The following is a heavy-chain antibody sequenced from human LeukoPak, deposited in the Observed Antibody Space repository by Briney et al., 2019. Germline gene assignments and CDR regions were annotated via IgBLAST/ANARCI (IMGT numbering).Heavy chain of an antibody. V-gene: IGHV3-23*01. CDR2: ISGSGGST. D-gene: IGHD3-22*01. Sequence: GGSLRLSCAASGFTFSSYAMSWVRQAPGKGLEWVSAISGSGGSTYYADSVKGRFTISRDNSKNTLYLQMNSLRTEDTAVYYSAETYYYDSSGPDGYWGQGTLVTVSS. CDR3: AETYYYDSSGPDGY. J-gene: IGHJ4*02. CDR1: GFTFSSYA.